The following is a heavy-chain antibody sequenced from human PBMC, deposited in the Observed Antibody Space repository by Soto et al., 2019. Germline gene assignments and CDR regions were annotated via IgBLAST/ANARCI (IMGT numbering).Heavy chain of an antibody. V-gene: IGHV3-30-3*01. CDR1: GFTFSSYA. CDR3: ASTGYSSSWSPLDY. D-gene: IGHD6-13*01. J-gene: IGHJ4*02. Sequence: GGSLRLSCAASGFTFSSYAMHWVRQAPGKGLEWVAVISYDGSNKYYADSVKGRFTISRDNSKNTLYLQMNSLRAEDTAVYYCASTGYSSSWSPLDYWGQGTLVTVSS. CDR2: ISYDGSNK.